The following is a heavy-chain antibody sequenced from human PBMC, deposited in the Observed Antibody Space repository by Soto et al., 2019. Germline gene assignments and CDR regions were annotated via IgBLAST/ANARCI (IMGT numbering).Heavy chain of an antibody. V-gene: IGHV3-30-3*01. CDR3: ARGPVGYDSYFDY. CDR2: ISNDGINK. CDR1: GFSFSGYA. J-gene: IGHJ4*02. Sequence: PGGSLRLSCAASGFSFSGYAMHWVRQVPGKGLEWLAVISNDGINKYYADSVKGRFTISRDNSKNTLYLQMNSLRGEDTAVYHCARGPVGYDSYFDYWGQGTLVTVSS. D-gene: IGHD5-12*01.